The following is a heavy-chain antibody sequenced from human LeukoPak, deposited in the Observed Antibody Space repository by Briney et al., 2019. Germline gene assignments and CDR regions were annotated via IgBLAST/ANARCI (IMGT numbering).Heavy chain of an antibody. CDR1: GFSFSNYG. J-gene: IGHJ4*02. V-gene: IGHV3-33*06. Sequence: GGSLRLSCAASGFSFSNYGFHWVRQAPGKGLDWVSAISYDGKNIHYADSVKGRFTISRDNSRNTVYLQMNSLRVEDTAVYYCAKTYSRESGYGFFFHYWGQGTRVTVSS. CDR2: ISYDGKNI. D-gene: IGHD5-12*01. CDR3: AKTYSRESGYGFFFHY.